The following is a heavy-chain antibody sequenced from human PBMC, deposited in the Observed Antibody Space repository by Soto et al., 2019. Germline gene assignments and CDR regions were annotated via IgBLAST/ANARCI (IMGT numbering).Heavy chain of an antibody. V-gene: IGHV3-7*01. CDR1: GFTFSSYW. CDR3: AREETLGTTGTASYYYYYMDV. J-gene: IGHJ6*03. D-gene: IGHD1-1*01. Sequence: GGSLRLSCAASGFTFSSYWMSWVRQAPGKGLEWVANIKQDGSEKYYVDSVKGRFTISRDNAKNSLYLQMNSLRAEDTAVYYCAREETLGTTGTASYYYYYMDVWGKGTTVTVSS. CDR2: IKQDGSEK.